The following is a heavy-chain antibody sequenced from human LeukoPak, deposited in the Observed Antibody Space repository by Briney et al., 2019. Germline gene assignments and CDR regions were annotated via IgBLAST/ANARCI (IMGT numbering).Heavy chain of an antibody. CDR3: AREWQGGIAAAGTRIEGDY. D-gene: IGHD6-13*01. CDR2: ISYDGSNK. CDR1: RFTFSSYG. Sequence: GGSLRLSCAASRFTFSSYGMHWVRQAPGKGLEWVAVISYDGSNKYYADSVKGRFTISRDNSKNTLYLQMNSLRVEDTAVYYCAREWQGGIAAAGTRIEGDYWGQGTLVAVSS. V-gene: IGHV3-30*03. J-gene: IGHJ4*02.